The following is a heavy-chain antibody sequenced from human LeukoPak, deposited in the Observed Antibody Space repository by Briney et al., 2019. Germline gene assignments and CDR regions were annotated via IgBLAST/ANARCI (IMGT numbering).Heavy chain of an antibody. D-gene: IGHD3-22*01. V-gene: IGHV3-7*01. Sequence: GGSLRLSCAASGFTFSSYWMSWVRQAPGKGLEWVANIKQDGSEKYYVDSVKGRFTISRDNAKNSLYLQMNSLRAEDTAVHYCARRARYYDSSGYTPWGQGTLVTVSS. J-gene: IGHJ4*02. CDR2: IKQDGSEK. CDR3: ARRARYYDSSGYTP. CDR1: GFTFSSYW.